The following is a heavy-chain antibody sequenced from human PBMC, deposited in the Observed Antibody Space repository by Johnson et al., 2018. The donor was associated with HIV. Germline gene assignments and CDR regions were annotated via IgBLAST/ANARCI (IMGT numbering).Heavy chain of an antibody. CDR2: IWYDGSNK. CDR1: GFTFSNAW. V-gene: IGHV3-30*02. D-gene: IGHD6-13*01. J-gene: IGHJ3*02. Sequence: QVKLVESGGGLVKPGGSLRLYCAASGFTFSNAWMSWVRQAPGKGLEWVAVIWYDGSNKYYADSVKGRFTISRDNSKNTLYLQMNSLRAEDTAVYYCAKDTPWAAAGRGAFDMWGQGTMVTVSS. CDR3: AKDTPWAAAGRGAFDM.